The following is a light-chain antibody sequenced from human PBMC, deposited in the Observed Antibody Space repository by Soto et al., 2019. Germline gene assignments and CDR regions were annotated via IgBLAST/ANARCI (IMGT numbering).Light chain of an antibody. CDR3: SSYTSSSLVV. CDR2: DVS. CDR1: SSDVGGYNY. V-gene: IGLV2-14*01. J-gene: IGLJ2*01. Sequence: QSALTQPASVSGYPGQSITISCTGTSSDVGGYNYVSWYQQHPGKAPKLMIYDVSNRPSGVSNRFSGSKSGNTASLTISGLHSEDEADYYCSSYTSSSLVVFGGGTKLTVL.